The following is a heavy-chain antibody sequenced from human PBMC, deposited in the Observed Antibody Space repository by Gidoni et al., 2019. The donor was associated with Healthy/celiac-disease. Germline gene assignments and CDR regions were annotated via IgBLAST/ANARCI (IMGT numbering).Heavy chain of an antibody. CDR1: GFTFSSYA. D-gene: IGHD1-26*01. CDR3: ASIGELEDFDY. Sequence: QVQLVESGGGVVQPGRSLRLSCAASGFTFSSYAMHWVRQAPGKGLEWVAVISYDGSNKYYADSVKGRFTISRDNSKNTLYLQMNSLRAEDTAVYYCASIGELEDFDYWGQGTLVTVSS. V-gene: IGHV3-30-3*01. CDR2: ISYDGSNK. J-gene: IGHJ4*02.